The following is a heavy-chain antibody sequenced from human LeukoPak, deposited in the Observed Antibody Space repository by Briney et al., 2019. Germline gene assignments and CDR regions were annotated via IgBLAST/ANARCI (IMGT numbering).Heavy chain of an antibody. D-gene: IGHD4-23*01. CDR1: GYTFTGYY. V-gene: IGHV1-2*06. CDR2: INTNSGGT. J-gene: IGHJ5*02. Sequence: ASVKLSCTASGYTFTGYYMHWVRQAPGQGLEWMGRINTNSGGTNYAQKFQGRVTMTRDTSISTAYMELSRLRSDDTAVYYCAREEGGLMLVTPEDWFVPWGGGSLVTVSS. CDR3: AREEGGLMLVTPEDWFVP.